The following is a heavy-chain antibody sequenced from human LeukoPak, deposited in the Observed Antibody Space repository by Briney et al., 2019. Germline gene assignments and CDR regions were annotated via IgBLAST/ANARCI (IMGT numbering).Heavy chain of an antibody. D-gene: IGHD5-12*01. CDR1: GDSISDFY. CDR3: ARGLSAAYDYNWFDP. CDR2: INASGTT. Sequence: PSETLSLTCTVSGDSISDFYFTWVRQPAGKGLEWIGRINASGTTRFNPSFKSRVTMSLDTSKNQVSLKLTSVTAADTAVYFCARGLSAAYDYNWFDPWGQGTLVTVSS. J-gene: IGHJ5*02. V-gene: IGHV4-4*07.